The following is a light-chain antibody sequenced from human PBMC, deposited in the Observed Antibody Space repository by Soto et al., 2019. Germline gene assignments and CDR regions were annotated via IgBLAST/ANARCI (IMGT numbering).Light chain of an antibody. CDR2: DAS. CDR1: HDISNY. Sequence: DIQMTQYPSSLSASVGDRVPITCQASHDISNYLNWYQQKPGKAPKLLIYDASNLETGFPWRFSGSGSGTDFTFNISSLQPEDIAIYYCQQSDILPLTFGGGTTVEIK. CDR3: QQSDILPLT. V-gene: IGKV1-33*01. J-gene: IGKJ4*01.